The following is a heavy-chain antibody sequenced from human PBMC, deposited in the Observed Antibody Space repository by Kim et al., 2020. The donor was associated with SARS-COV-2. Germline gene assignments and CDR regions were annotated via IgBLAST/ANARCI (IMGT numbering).Heavy chain of an antibody. CDR1: GFTFTTSG. J-gene: IGHJ5*01. Sequence: SVKVSCKASGFTFTTSGVQWVRQARGRRLEWIRWIAVDTGNTHYAQKFQGRVSITRDRATSTAYMELNTLKFEDTAIYYCALAASGWDTLFDPWGQGTLVSVSS. D-gene: IGHD3-10*01. CDR3: ALAASGWDTLFDP. CDR2: IAVDTGNT. V-gene: IGHV1-58*01.